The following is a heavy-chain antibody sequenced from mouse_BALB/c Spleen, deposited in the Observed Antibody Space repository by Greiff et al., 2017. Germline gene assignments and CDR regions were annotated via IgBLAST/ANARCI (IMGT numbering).Heavy chain of an antibody. CDR3: ARGGVTTATGYWYFDV. D-gene: IGHD1-2*01. Sequence: VQLQQSGAELARPGASVKLSCKASGYTFTSYWMQWVKQRPGQGLEWIGAIYPGDGDTRYTQKFKGKATLTADKSSSTAYMQLSSLASEDSAVYYCARGGVTTATGYWYFDVWGAGTTVTVSS. CDR2: IYPGDGDT. J-gene: IGHJ1*01. V-gene: IGHV1-87*01. CDR1: GYTFTSYW.